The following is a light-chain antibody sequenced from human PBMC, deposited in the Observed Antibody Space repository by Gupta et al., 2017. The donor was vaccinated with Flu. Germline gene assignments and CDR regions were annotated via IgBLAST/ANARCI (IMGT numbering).Light chain of an antibody. CDR1: QSVNNNL. CDR3: QQYGISGYT. CDR2: GAS. J-gene: IGKJ2*01. V-gene: IGKV3-20*01. Sequence: EIVLTQSPGTLSLSPGERATLSCRASQSVNNNLLTWYQQKPGQAPRLLIYGASSRATGIPDRFSGSGSGTDFTHTIRRLEPEDFAVYYCQQYGISGYTFGQGTKLEIK.